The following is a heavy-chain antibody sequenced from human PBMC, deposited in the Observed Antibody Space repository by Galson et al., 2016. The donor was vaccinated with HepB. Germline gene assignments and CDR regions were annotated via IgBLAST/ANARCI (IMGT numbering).Heavy chain of an antibody. CDR2: VSTYDGDR. V-gene: IGHV1-18*01. CDR3: ARDRGYGSDTFDF. CDR1: GYTFSTYG. Sequence: SVKVSCKASGYTFSTYGVSWVRQAPGQGLEWMGWVSTYDGDRNYAQKLQGRVTMTTDTSTNTAYMELRSLTSDDTAVYYCARDRGYGSDTFDFWGQGTMVTASS. D-gene: IGHD5-18*01. J-gene: IGHJ3*01.